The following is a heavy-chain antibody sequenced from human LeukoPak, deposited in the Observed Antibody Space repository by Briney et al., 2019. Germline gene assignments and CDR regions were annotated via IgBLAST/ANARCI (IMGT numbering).Heavy chain of an antibody. CDR2: IYTSRST. Sequence: PSETLSLTCTVSGGSITSGNYYWSWIRQPAGKGLEWIGHIYTSRSTNYNPSLKSRVTISVDTSKNQFFLKLTSVTATDTAVYYCARDQEGTTWHKAGFDPWGQGTLVTVSS. CDR3: ARDQEGTTWHKAGFDP. V-gene: IGHV4-61*09. D-gene: IGHD1-14*01. CDR1: GGSITSGNYY. J-gene: IGHJ5*02.